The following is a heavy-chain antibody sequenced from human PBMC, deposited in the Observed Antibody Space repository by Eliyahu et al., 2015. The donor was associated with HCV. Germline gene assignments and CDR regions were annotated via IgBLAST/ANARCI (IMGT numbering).Heavy chain of an antibody. J-gene: IGHJ5*02. CDR1: GGSITTYY. D-gene: IGHD6-19*01. Sequence: QVQLQESGPGLVQPSETLSLTCTVSGGSITTYYWSWLRQPPGKGLEWIAYIHYSGSTNYNPSLKSRVTISVDTSKNQFSLKLSSVTAADTAVYYCASGGGGIAVAGTGGWFDPWGQGTLVTVSS. CDR2: IHYSGST. CDR3: ASGGGGIAVAGTGGWFDP. V-gene: IGHV4-59*01.